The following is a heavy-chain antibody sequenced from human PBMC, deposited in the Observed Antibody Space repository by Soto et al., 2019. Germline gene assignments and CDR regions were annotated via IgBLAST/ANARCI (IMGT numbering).Heavy chain of an antibody. CDR3: ARDTAGTNWFDP. J-gene: IGHJ5*02. D-gene: IGHD6-19*01. CDR2: ISSSGSTI. CDR1: GFTFSSYE. V-gene: IGHV3-48*03. Sequence: GGSLRLSCAASGFTFSSYEMNWVRQAPGKGLEWVSYISSSGSTIYYADSVKGRFTISRDNAKNSLYLQMNSLRAEDTAVYYCARDTAGTNWFDPWGQGTLVTVSS.